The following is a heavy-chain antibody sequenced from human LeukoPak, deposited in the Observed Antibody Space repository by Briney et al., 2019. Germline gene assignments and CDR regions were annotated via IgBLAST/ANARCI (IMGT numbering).Heavy chain of an antibody. D-gene: IGHD3-22*01. CDR2: IYYSGST. Sequence: SETLSLTCTVSGGSISSDFWSWIRQPPGKGLEWIGYIYYSGSTYYNPSLKSRVTISVDTSKNQFSLKLSSVTAADTAVYYCASHYDSSGYFHYFDYWGQGTLVTVSS. V-gene: IGHV4-59*04. J-gene: IGHJ4*02. CDR3: ASHYDSSGYFHYFDY. CDR1: GGSISSDF.